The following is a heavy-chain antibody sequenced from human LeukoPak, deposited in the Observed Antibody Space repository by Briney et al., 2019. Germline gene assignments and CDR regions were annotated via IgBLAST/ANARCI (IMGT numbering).Heavy chain of an antibody. CDR2: INQDGSGK. J-gene: IGHJ6*02. V-gene: IGHV3-7*03. D-gene: IGHD3-16*01. Sequence: GGSLRLSCVGTGFKFSSYWMSWVRQVPGKGLEWLVNINQDGSGKHYVDSVKGRFTISRDNSKNTLYLQMNSLRAEDTAVYYCAKDLGSYGNLYYYYYGMDVWGQGTTVTVSS. CDR3: AKDLGSYGNLYYYYYGMDV. CDR1: GFKFSSYW.